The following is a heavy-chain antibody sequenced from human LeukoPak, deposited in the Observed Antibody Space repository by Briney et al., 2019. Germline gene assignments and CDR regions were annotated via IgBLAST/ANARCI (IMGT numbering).Heavy chain of an antibody. CDR3: AKVGFGRYYYDSSGYYY. Sequence: TGGSLRLSCAASGFTFSSYAMSWVRQAPGKGLEWVSAISGSGSTYYADSVKGRFTISRDNSKNTLYLQMNSLRAEDTAVYYCAKVGFGRYYYDSSGYYYWGQGTLVTVSS. CDR2: ISGSGST. V-gene: IGHV3-23*01. CDR1: GFTFSSYA. J-gene: IGHJ4*02. D-gene: IGHD3-22*01.